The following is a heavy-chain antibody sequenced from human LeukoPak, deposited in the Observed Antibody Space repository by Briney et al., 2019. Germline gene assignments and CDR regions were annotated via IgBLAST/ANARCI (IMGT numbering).Heavy chain of an antibody. V-gene: IGHV1-18*01. CDR1: GYTFTSYG. CDR2: ISAYNGNT. J-gene: IGHJ5*02. D-gene: IGHD2-15*01. CDR3: AREGYCSGGSCPNWFDP. Sequence: EASVKVSCKASGYTFTSYGISWVRQAPGQGLEWMGWISAYNGNTNYAQKLQGRVTMTTDTSTSTAYMELRSLRSDDTAVYYCAREGYCSGGSCPNWFDPWGQGTLVTVSS.